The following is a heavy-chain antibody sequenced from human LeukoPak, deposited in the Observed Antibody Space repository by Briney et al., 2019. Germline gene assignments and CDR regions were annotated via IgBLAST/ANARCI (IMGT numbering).Heavy chain of an antibody. CDR2: INPSGGST. CDR1: GYTFTSYY. Sequence: ASVKVSCEASGYTFTSYYMHWVRQAPGQGLEWMGIINPSGGSTSYAQKFQGRVTMTRDTSTSTVYMELSSLRSEDTAVYYCARGGTYYYDSSGYDEFDYWGQGTLVTVSS. CDR3: ARGGTYYYDSSGYDEFDY. J-gene: IGHJ4*02. D-gene: IGHD3-22*01. V-gene: IGHV1-46*01.